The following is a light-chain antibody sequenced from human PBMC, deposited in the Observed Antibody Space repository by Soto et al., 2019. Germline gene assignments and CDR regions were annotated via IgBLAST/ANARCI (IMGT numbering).Light chain of an antibody. J-gene: IGLJ2*01. CDR2: EGS. V-gene: IGLV2-23*01. CDR1: SSDVGSYNL. Sequence: QSVLTQPASVSGSPGQSITISCTGTSSDVGSYNLVSWYQQHPGKAPKLMIYEGSKRPSGVSNRFSGSKSGNTASLTISGLQGEDEADYYCCSYAGSSNVVFGGGTKVTVL. CDR3: CSYAGSSNVV.